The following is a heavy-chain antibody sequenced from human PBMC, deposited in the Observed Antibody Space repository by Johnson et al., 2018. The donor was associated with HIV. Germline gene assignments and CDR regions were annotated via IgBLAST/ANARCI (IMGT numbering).Heavy chain of an antibody. D-gene: IGHD1-14*01. CDR2: IRQDGSEK. CDR3: ARDESYRKYALTAFDI. J-gene: IGHJ3*02. V-gene: IGHV3-7*05. Sequence: VQLVESGGGLVQPGGSLRLSCAASGFTVSSNYMTWVRQAPGKGLEWVANIRQDGSEKDYVDSVKGRFTISRDNAKNSLYLQMRSLRAEDTSLYYCARDESYRKYALTAFDIWGQGTMVTVSS. CDR1: GFTVSSNY.